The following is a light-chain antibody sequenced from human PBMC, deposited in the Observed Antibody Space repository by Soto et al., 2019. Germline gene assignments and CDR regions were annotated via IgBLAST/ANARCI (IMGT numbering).Light chain of an antibody. J-gene: IGKJ3*01. CDR2: DAS. CDR1: QSFTSTY. CDR3: QQYGTSFT. V-gene: IGKV3-20*01. Sequence: LAKPQATLPFSPGETATLSARASQSFTSTYLAWYQQNPGQPPRIIIYDASSRAAGTPDRFSGSGSGTDFTLTINRLEPEDFAVYYCQQYGTSFTFGPGTRVDIK.